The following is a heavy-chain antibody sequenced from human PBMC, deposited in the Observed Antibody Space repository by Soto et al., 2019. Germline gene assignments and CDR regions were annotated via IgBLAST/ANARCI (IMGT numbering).Heavy chain of an antibody. Sequence: QVQLVGSGGGVVQPGRSLRLSCAASGLTLSNYAMHWVRQAPGKGLEWVAVISYDGSNRYYAVSVKGRFTISRDNSKNTMYLQMNSLRAEDTAVYYCARLKQAVAADYWGQGTLVTVAS. D-gene: IGHD6-19*01. CDR1: GLTLSNYA. J-gene: IGHJ4*02. CDR2: ISYDGSNR. CDR3: ARLKQAVAADY. V-gene: IGHV3-30-3*01.